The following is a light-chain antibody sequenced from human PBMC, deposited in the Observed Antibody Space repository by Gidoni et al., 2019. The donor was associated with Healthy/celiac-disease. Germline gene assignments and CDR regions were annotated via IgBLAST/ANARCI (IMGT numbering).Light chain of an antibody. CDR2: SNN. J-gene: IGLJ2*01. V-gene: IGLV1-44*01. CDR3: AAWDDSLNVV. CDR1: SSNIGSNT. Sequence: QSVLTQPPSASGTPGQRVTISCSGRSSNIGSNTVNWYQQLPGTAPKRLIYSNNQRPSGVPDRFSGSKSGTSASLAISGLQSEDEADYYCAAWDDSLNVVFGGGTKLTVL.